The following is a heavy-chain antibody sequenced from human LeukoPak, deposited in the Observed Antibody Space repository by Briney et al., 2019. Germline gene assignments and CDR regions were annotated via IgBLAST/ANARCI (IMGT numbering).Heavy chain of an antibody. V-gene: IGHV1-69*04. Sequence: GSSVKVSCKASGGTFSSYAISWVRQAPGQGLEWMGRIIPILGIANYAQKFQGRVTITADKSTSTAYMELSSLRSEDTAVYYCASPAETVLLWFGDPSYYYGMDVWGQGTTVTVSS. CDR2: IIPILGIA. CDR1: GGTFSSYA. J-gene: IGHJ6*02. CDR3: ASPAETVLLWFGDPSYYYGMDV. D-gene: IGHD3-10*01.